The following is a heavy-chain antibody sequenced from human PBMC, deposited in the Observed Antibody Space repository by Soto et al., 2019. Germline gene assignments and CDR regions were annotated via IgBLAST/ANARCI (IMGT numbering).Heavy chain of an antibody. V-gene: IGHV1-58*01. D-gene: IGHD3-3*01. Sequence: GASVKVSFKASGFTFTSSAVQWVRQARGQRLEWIGWIVVGSGNTNYAQKFQERVTITRDMSTSTAYMELSSLRSEDTAVYYCAAERSYDFWSGYYDYYYYGMDVWGQGTTVTVSS. J-gene: IGHJ6*02. CDR1: GFTFTSSA. CDR3: AAERSYDFWSGYYDYYYYGMDV. CDR2: IVVGSGNT.